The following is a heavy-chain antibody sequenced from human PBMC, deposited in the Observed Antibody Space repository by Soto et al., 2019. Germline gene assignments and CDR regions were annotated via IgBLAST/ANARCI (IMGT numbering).Heavy chain of an antibody. J-gene: IGHJ6*02. CDR2: INHSVST. D-gene: IGHD3-10*01. CDR1: GGSFSGYY. CDR3: ARVGGRYYYGMDV. V-gene: IGHV4-34*01. Sequence: QVQLQQWGAGLLKPSETLSLTCAVYGGSFSGYYWSWIRQPPGKGLEWIGEINHSVSTNYKPSLMTRVTLSLDTSKNQFSLKLSSVTAADTAVYYCARVGGRYYYGMDVWGQWTTVTVSS.